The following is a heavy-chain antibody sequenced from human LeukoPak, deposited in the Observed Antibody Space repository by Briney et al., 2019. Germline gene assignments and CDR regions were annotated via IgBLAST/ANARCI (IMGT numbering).Heavy chain of an antibody. D-gene: IGHD2-15*01. J-gene: IGHJ5*02. CDR2: ISAYNGNT. CDR1: GYTFTSYG. V-gene: IGHV1-18*01. CDR3: ARLGYCSGGSCYRRRNWFGP. Sequence: ASVKVSCKASGYTFTSYGISWVRQAPGQGLEWMGWISAYNGNTNYAQKLQGRVTMTTDTSTSTAYMELRSLRSDDTAVYYCARLGYCSGGSCYRRRNWFGPWGQGTLVTVSS.